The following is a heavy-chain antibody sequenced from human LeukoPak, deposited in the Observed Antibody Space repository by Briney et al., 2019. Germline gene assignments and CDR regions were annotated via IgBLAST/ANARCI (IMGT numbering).Heavy chain of an antibody. CDR1: GFTFTSYA. J-gene: IGHJ3*02. V-gene: IGHV3-23*01. D-gene: IGHD3-3*01. CDR2: ISGSGGST. CDR3: AKDLSFFGVVIPDAFDI. Sequence: GGSVRLSCAASGFTFTSYAMSWVRQAPGQGLEWVSAISGSGGSTYYADSVKGRFTISRDNSKNTLYLQMNSLRAEDTAVYYCAKDLSFFGVVIPDAFDIWGQGTMVTVSS.